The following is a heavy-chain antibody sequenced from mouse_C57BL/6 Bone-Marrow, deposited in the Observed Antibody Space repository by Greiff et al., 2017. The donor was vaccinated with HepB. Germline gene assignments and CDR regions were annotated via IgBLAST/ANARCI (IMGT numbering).Heavy chain of an antibody. V-gene: IGHV1-52*01. CDR1: GYTFTSYW. D-gene: IGHD2-3*01. Sequence: VQLQQPGAELVRPGSSVKLSCKASGYTFTSYWMHWVKQRPIQGLEWIGNIDPSDSETHYNQKFKDKATLTVDKSSSTAYMQLSSLTSEDSAVYYCARSGEPDGYKAMDYWGQGTSVTVSS. CDR2: IDPSDSET. J-gene: IGHJ4*01. CDR3: ARSGEPDGYKAMDY.